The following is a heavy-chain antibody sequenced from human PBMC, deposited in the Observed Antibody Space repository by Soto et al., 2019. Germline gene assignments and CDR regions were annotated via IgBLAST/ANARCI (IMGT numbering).Heavy chain of an antibody. CDR2: ITKTGRST. Sequence: GGSLRLSCATSGFSFSNYGMNWVRQAPGRGLEWVSGITKTGRSTFIADSVRGRFTISRDNLKNIMYLQMNSLRVDDTALYYCTKCAEAYDFAFDKWGQGTMVNVSS. J-gene: IGHJ3*02. D-gene: IGHD3-3*01. V-gene: IGHV3-23*01. CDR3: TKCAEAYDFAFDK. CDR1: GFSFSNYG.